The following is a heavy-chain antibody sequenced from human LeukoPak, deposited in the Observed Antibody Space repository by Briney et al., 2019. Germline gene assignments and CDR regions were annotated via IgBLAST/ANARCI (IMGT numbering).Heavy chain of an antibody. CDR3: ASGSYCSGGSCYSPPFDY. CDR1: GFTFSSYA. CDR2: INHSGST. V-gene: IGHV4-34*01. J-gene: IGHJ4*02. Sequence: GSLRLSCAASGFTFSSYAMSWVRQPPGKGLEWIGEINHSGSTNYNPSLKSRVTISVDTSKNQFSLKLSSVTAADTAVYYCASGSYCSGGSCYSPPFDYWGQGTLVTVSS. D-gene: IGHD2-15*01.